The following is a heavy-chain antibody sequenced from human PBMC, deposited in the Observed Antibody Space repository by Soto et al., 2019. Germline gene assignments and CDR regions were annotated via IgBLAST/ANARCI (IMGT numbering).Heavy chain of an antibody. CDR1: GFTFSSYA. CDR3: AKGPSKYYYDSSGYPPYYFDY. V-gene: IGHV3-23*01. D-gene: IGHD3-22*01. CDR2: ISGSGGST. Sequence: GSLRLSCAASGFTFSSYAMSWVRQAPGKGLEWVSAISGSGGSTYYADSVKGRFTISRDNSKNTLYLQMNSLRAEDTAVYYCAKGPSKYYYDSSGYPPYYFDYWGQGTLVTVSS. J-gene: IGHJ4*02.